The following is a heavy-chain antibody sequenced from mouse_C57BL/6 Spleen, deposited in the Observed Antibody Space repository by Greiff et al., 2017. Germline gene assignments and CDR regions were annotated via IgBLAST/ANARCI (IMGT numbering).Heavy chain of an antibody. D-gene: IGHD4-1*01. Sequence: QVQLQQPGAELVRPGSSVKLSCKASGYTFTSYWMHWVKQRPIQGLEWIGNIDPSDSETHYNQKFKDKATLTVDKSSSTAYMQLSSLTSEDSAVYYCCLLGKENYDAMGYWGQGTSVTVSS. CDR1: GYTFTSYW. J-gene: IGHJ4*01. V-gene: IGHV1-52*01. CDR3: CLLGKENYDAMGY. CDR2: IDPSDSET.